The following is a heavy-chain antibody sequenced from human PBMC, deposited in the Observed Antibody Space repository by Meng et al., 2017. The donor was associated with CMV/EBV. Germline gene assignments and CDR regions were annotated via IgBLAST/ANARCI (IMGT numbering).Heavy chain of an antibody. D-gene: IGHD3-10*01. CDR2: IRYDGSNK. CDR3: AKDSLVLNYYYYYGMDV. Sequence: GESLKISCAASGFTFSSYGMHWVRQAPGKGLEWVAFIRYDGSNKYYADSVKGRFTISRDNSKNTLYLQMNSLRAEDTAVYYCAKDSLVLNYYYYYGMDVWGQGTTVTV. CDR1: GFTFSSYG. J-gene: IGHJ6*02. V-gene: IGHV3-30*02.